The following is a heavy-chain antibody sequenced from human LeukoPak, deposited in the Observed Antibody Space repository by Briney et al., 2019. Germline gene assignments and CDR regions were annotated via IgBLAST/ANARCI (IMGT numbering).Heavy chain of an antibody. CDR1: GFTFSNSA. J-gene: IGHJ4*02. CDR2: ISGSGGST. D-gene: IGHD2-2*01. CDR3: ARGGTSNTRHIDS. Sequence: PGGSPRLSCAASGFTFSNSAMSWVRQAPGKGLEWVSAISGSGGSTYYADSVKGRFSISRDNSKNTVYLQMNSLRAEDTAVYYCARGGTSNTRHIDSWGQGTLVTVSS. V-gene: IGHV3-23*01.